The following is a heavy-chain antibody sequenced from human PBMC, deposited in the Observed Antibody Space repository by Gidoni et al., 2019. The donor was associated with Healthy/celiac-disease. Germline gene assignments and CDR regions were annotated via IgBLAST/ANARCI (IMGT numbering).Heavy chain of an antibody. Sequence: EVPLVPSGAEVKKPGESLKISCKGSGYSFTSYWIGWVRQMPGKGLEWMGIIYPGDSDTRYSPSFQGQVTISADKAISTAYLQWSSLKASDTAMYYCARQNAGISGGWYGEDYWGQGTLVTVSS. V-gene: IGHV5-51*01. D-gene: IGHD6-19*01. CDR2: IYPGDSDT. CDR3: ARQNAGISGGWYGEDY. CDR1: GYSFTSYW. J-gene: IGHJ4*02.